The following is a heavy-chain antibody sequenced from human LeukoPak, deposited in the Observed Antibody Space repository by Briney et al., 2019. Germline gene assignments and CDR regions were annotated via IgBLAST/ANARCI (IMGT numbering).Heavy chain of an antibody. CDR2: INPNSGGT. D-gene: IGHD3-22*01. Sequence: ASVKVSCKASGYTFTGYYMHWVRQAPGQGLEWMGWINPNSGGTNYAQKFQGRVTMTRDTSISTAYMELSRLRSDDTAVYYCARDATYYYDSSGYSEYYYYYMDVWGKGTTVTVSS. CDR1: GYTFTGYY. J-gene: IGHJ6*03. CDR3: ARDATYYYDSSGYSEYYYYYMDV. V-gene: IGHV1-2*02.